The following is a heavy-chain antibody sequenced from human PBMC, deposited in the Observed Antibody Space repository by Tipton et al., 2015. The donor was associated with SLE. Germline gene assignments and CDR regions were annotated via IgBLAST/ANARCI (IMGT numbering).Heavy chain of an antibody. Sequence: GLVKPSETLPLTCTVSGDSINMSVYNWGWIRQPPGKGLEWIGSIYYSGSTYYNPSLKSRVTISIDTSKNQFSLNVSSVTAADTAIYYCAGGKVVGWFDPWGQGTLVTVSS. CDR1: GDSINMSVYN. V-gene: IGHV4-39*07. CDR3: AGGKVVGWFDP. J-gene: IGHJ5*02. CDR2: IYYSGST. D-gene: IGHD2-15*01.